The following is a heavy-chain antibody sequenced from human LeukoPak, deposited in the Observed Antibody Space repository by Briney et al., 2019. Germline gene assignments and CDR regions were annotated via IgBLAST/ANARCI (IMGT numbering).Heavy chain of an antibody. CDR3: ARTVGVYDFWSGQPYYFDY. J-gene: IGHJ4*02. CDR1: GGSISSGDYY. V-gene: IGHV4-30-4*08. Sequence: SETLSLTCTVSGGSISSGDYYWGWIRQPPGKGLEWTGYIYYSGSTYYNPSLKSRVTISVDTSKNQFSLKLSSVTAADTAVYYCARTVGVYDFWSGQPYYFDYWGQGTLVTVSS. CDR2: IYYSGST. D-gene: IGHD3-3*01.